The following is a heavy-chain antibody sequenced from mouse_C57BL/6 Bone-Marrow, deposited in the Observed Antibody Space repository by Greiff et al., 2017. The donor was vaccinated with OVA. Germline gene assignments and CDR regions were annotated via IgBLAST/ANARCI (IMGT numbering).Heavy chain of an antibody. Sequence: QVQLQQPGAELVKPGASVKVSCKASGYTFTSYWMHWVKQRPGQGLEWIGRIHPSDSDTNYNQKFKGKATLTVDKSSSTAYMQLSSLTSEDSAVYYCAYYYGSSYGAYWGQGTLVTVSA. CDR3: AYYYGSSYGAY. V-gene: IGHV1-74*01. CDR1: GYTFTSYW. J-gene: IGHJ3*01. CDR2: IHPSDSDT. D-gene: IGHD1-1*01.